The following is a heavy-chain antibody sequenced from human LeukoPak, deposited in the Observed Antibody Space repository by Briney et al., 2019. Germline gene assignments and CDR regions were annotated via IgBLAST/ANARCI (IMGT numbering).Heavy chain of an antibody. D-gene: IGHD2-15*01. V-gene: IGHV1-8*01. CDR1: GYTFTSYD. CDR2: MNPNSGNT. CDR3: ARGGWQLLLDRGGAPRQYFQH. J-gene: IGHJ1*01. Sequence: ASVKVSCKASGYTFTSYDINWVRQAPGQGLEWMGWMNPNSGNTGYAQKFQGRVTMTRNTSISTAYMELSSLRSEDTAVYYCARGGWQLLLDRGGAPRQYFQHWGQGTLVTVSS.